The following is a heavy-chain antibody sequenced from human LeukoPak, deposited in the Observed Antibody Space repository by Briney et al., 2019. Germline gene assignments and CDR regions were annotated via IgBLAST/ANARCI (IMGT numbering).Heavy chain of an antibody. J-gene: IGHJ5*02. CDR3: ARGYSYGYPWFGP. Sequence: SQTLSLTFAISGDSVSINSAAWNWLRQSPSRGLEWLGRTYYRAKWYNDYAGSVKSRITINPDTSKNQFSLQLNSVTPEDTAVYYCARGYSYGYPWFGPWGQGTLVTVSS. CDR2: TYYRAKWYN. CDR1: GDSVSINSAA. V-gene: IGHV6-1*01. D-gene: IGHD5-18*01.